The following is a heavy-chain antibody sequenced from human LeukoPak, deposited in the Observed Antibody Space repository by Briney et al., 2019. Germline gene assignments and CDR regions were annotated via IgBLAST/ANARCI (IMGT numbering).Heavy chain of an antibody. CDR2: ISAYNGNT. Sequence: GASVKVSCKASGYTFTSYGISWVRQAPGQGLEWMGWISAYNGNTNYAQRLQGRVTMTTDTSASTAYMELRSLRSDDTVVYYCARDIDPYYYGSGSPITFDYWGQGTLVTVSS. CDR1: GYTFTSYG. CDR3: ARDIDPYYYGSGSPITFDY. D-gene: IGHD3-10*01. J-gene: IGHJ4*02. V-gene: IGHV1-18*01.